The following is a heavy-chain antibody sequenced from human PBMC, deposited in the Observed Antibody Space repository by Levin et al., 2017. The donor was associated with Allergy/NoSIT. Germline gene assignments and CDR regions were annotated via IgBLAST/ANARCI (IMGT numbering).Heavy chain of an antibody. CDR3: AGDIPGGWYFDR. CDR1: GGSMTNYY. CDR2: VSPTGLT. D-gene: IGHD1-1*01. Sequence: SETLSLTCTVSGGSMTNYYWSCIRQSAGKGLEFIGRVSPTGLTNYNPSLKSRVTMSLDTSKSQFSLRLTSVTAADTARYYCAGDIPGGWYFDRWGRGTLVTVSS. J-gene: IGHJ2*01. V-gene: IGHV4-4*07.